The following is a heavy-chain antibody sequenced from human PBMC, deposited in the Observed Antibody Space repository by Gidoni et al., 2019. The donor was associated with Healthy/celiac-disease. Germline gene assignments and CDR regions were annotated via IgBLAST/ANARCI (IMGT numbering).Heavy chain of an antibody. D-gene: IGHD2-2*01. CDR3: ARDKKGLDCSSTSCYYYYYMDV. CDR1: GFTFSSYG. Sequence: QVQLVESGGGVVQPGRSLRPSCAASGFTFSSYGMPWVRQAPGKGLEWVAVISYDGSNKYYADSVKGRFTISRDNSKNTRYLQMNSLRAEDTAVYYCARDKKGLDCSSTSCYYYYYMDVWGKGTTVTVSS. J-gene: IGHJ6*03. CDR2: ISYDGSNK. V-gene: IGHV3-30*03.